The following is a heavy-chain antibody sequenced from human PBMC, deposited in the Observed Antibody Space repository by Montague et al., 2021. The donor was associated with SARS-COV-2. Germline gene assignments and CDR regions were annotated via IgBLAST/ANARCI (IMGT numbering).Heavy chain of an antibody. Sequence: SLRLSCAASGFTFSDYYMSWVRQAPGKGLEWISYISDTGSTIYYADSVKGRFTVSRDNTKNSLYLQMNSLRAEDTAVYYCAKALMTYGGNSRVDQWGQGTLVTVSS. CDR2: ISDTGSTI. J-gene: IGHJ4*02. D-gene: IGHD4-23*01. V-gene: IGHV3-11*01. CDR1: GFTFSDYY. CDR3: AKALMTYGGNSRVDQ.